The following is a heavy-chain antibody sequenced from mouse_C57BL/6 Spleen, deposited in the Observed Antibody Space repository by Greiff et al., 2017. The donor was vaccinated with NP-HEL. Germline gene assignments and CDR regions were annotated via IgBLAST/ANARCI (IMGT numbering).Heavy chain of an antibody. CDR1: GFTFSDYG. CDR2: ISSGSSTI. J-gene: IGHJ4*01. V-gene: IGHV5-17*01. Sequence: EVQLVESGGGLVKPGGSLKLSCAASGFTFSDYGMHWVRQAPEKGLEWVAYISSGSSTIYYADTVKGRFTISRDNAKNTLFLQMTSLRSEDTAMYYCARHSSGYYYYAMDYWGQGTSVTVSS. CDR3: ARHSSGYYYYAMDY. D-gene: IGHD3-2*02.